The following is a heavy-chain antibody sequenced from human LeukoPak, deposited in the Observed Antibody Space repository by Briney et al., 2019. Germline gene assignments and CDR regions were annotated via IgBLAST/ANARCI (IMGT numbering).Heavy chain of an antibody. D-gene: IGHD1-1*01. CDR3: ATRLGRGAFDI. Sequence: SETLSLTCTVSDGSISSYYWSWIRQPPGKGLEWIGYIYYSGSTYYNPSLKSRVTIPVDTSKNQFSLKLSSVTAADTAVYYCATRLGRGAFDIWGQGTMVTVSS. V-gene: IGHV4-59*06. CDR2: IYYSGST. J-gene: IGHJ3*02. CDR1: DGSISSYY.